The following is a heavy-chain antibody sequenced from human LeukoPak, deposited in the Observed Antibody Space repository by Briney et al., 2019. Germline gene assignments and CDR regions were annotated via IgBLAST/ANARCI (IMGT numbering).Heavy chain of an antibody. CDR1: GGSISSYY. CDR3: ARGGGDCSGGSCYIDA. CDR2: INLSGTT. Sequence: SETLSLTCTVSGGSISSYYWSWIRQSPGKGLEWIGEINLSGTTNYNPSLKSRVTISVDTSKNQISLKLTSATAADTAVYYCARGGGDCSGGSCYIDAWGQGNLVTVS. J-gene: IGHJ5*02. V-gene: IGHV4-34*01. D-gene: IGHD2-15*01.